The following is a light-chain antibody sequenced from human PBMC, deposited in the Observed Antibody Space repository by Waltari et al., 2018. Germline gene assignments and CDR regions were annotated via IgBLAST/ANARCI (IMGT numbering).Light chain of an antibody. J-gene: IGKJ4*01. Sequence: EIVLTQSPATLSSSPGERATLSCRASQSVGTSLAWYQHIPGQAPRLLIYDASNRASDISPRFSGSGSGTDFSLTISGLDPEDYAVYYCQQGVTFGGGTRVEIK. CDR3: QQGVT. V-gene: IGKV3-11*01. CDR2: DAS. CDR1: QSVGTS.